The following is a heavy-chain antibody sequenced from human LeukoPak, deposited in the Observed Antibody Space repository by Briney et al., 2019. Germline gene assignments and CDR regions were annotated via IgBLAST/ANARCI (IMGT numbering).Heavy chain of an antibody. J-gene: IGHJ4*02. CDR3: ARDTDGYNYFDY. V-gene: IGHV3-53*01. CDR1: GFTVSSNY. Sequence: GGSLRLSCAASGFTVSSNYMSWVRQAPGKGLEWVSVIYSGGSTYYADSVKGRSTISRDNSKNTLYLQMNSLRAEDTAVYYCARDTDGYNYFDYWGQGTLVTVSS. CDR2: IYSGGST. D-gene: IGHD5-24*01.